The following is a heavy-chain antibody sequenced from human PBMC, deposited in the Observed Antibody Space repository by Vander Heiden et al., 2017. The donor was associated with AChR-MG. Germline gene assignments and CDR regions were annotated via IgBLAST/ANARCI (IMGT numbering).Heavy chain of an antibody. V-gene: IGHV4-34*01. J-gene: IGHJ6*02. CDR3: ARVGSITSRMDV. CDR1: GGSLRGYG. Sequence: QVQLHQWGAGLVKPSETLSLTCAVYGGSLRGYGWSWIRQPPGKGLEWIGEISHSGRTNYKSSLKSRVTISVDTSKSQFSLKLNSVTAADTAVYYCARVGSITSRMDVWGQGTTVTVSS. CDR2: ISHSGRT. D-gene: IGHD3-3*01.